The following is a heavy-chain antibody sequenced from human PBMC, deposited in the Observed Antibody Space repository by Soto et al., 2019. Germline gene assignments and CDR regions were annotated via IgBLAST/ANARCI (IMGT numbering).Heavy chain of an antibody. J-gene: IGHJ6*02. Sequence: AGGSLRLSCAASGFTFSSYWMHWVRQAPGKGLVWVSRINSDGSSTSYADSVKGRFTISRDNAKNTLYLQMNSLRAEDTAVYYCARVDERAAGGMDVWGQGTTVTVSS. V-gene: IGHV3-74*01. CDR2: INSDGSST. CDR1: GFTFSSYW. D-gene: IGHD6-25*01. CDR3: ARVDERAAGGMDV.